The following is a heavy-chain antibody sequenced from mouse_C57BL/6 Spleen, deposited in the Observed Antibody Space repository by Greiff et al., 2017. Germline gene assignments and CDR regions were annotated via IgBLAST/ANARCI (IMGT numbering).Heavy chain of an antibody. CDR2: ISSGGSYT. J-gene: IGHJ1*03. CDR3: ARHDGSPHWYFDV. D-gene: IGHD2-3*01. Sequence: DVMLVESGGDLVKPGGSLKLSCAASGFTFSSYGMSWVRQTPDKRLEWVATISSGGSYTYYPDSVKGRFTISRDNAKNTLYLQMSSLKSEDTAMYYCARHDGSPHWYFDVWGTGTTVTVSS. V-gene: IGHV5-6*02. CDR1: GFTFSSYG.